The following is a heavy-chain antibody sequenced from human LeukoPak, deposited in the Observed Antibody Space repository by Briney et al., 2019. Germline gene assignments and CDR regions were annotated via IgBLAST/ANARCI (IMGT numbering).Heavy chain of an antibody. D-gene: IGHD3-22*01. CDR2: IRYDGSNK. Sequence: GGSLRLSCAASGFTFSSYGMHWVRQASGKGLEWVAFIRYDGSNKYYADSVKGRFTISRDNSKNTLYLQMNSLRAEDTAVYYCARDRDDSSGYYRPPNWFDPWGQGTLVTVSS. CDR3: ARDRDDSSGYYRPPNWFDP. J-gene: IGHJ5*02. CDR1: GFTFSSYG. V-gene: IGHV3-30*02.